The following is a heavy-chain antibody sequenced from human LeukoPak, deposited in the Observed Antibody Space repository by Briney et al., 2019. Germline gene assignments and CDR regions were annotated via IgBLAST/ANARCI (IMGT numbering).Heavy chain of an antibody. J-gene: IGHJ4*02. V-gene: IGHV3-23*01. CDR1: GFTFSSYA. D-gene: IGHD1-26*01. CDR2: ISGSGGST. Sequence: GGSLRLSCAASGFTFSSYAMSWVRQAPGKGLEWVSAISGSGGSTYYADSVKGRFTISRDNSKNTLYLQMNSLRDEDTAVYYCAKDGSGSYYSSSGRVSEFDYWGQGTLVTVSS. CDR3: AKDGSGSYYSSSGRVSEFDY.